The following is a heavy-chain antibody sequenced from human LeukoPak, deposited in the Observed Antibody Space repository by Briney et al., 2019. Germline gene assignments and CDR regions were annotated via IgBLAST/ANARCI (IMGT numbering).Heavy chain of an antibody. CDR2: TYYRSKWYD. J-gene: IGHJ4*02. CDR3: ARGWNSGNFRC. V-gene: IGHV6-1*01. D-gene: IGHD1-26*01. CDR1: GDTVSSNSGV. Sequence: SQTLSLTCAISGDTVSSNSGVWNWIRQSPSRGLEWLGRTYYRSKWYDDYAVSVRSRITINPDTSKNQFSLQLTSVTPEDTAVYYCARGWNSGNFRCWGQGTLVTVSS.